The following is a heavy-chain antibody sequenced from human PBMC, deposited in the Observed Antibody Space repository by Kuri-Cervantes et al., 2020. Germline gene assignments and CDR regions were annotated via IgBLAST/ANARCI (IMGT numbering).Heavy chain of an antibody. CDR2: INWNGGST. CDR3: ARVLSEKSYYDFWSGYRDPFSYYYMDV. Sequence: GGSLRLSCAASGFTFDDYGMSWVRQAPGKGLEWVSGINWNGGSTGYADSVKGRFTISRDNAKNTLFLQMNGLRTEDTAVYYCARVLSEKSYYDFWSGYRDPFSYYYMDVWGKGTTVTVSS. CDR1: GFTFDDYG. J-gene: IGHJ6*03. V-gene: IGHV3-20*04. D-gene: IGHD3-3*01.